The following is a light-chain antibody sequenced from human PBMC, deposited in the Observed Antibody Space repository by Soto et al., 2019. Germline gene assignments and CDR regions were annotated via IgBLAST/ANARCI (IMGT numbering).Light chain of an antibody. CDR2: GAS. CDR3: QQYYSFPPT. CDR1: QSFSSN. V-gene: IGKV3-15*01. Sequence: EIVMTQSPATLSVSPGERATLSCRASQSFSSNLAWYQQKPGQAPRLLIFGASTRATGIPARFSGSGSGTEFTLSISSLQSEDFATYYCQQYYSFPPTFGQGTKVDNK. J-gene: IGKJ1*01.